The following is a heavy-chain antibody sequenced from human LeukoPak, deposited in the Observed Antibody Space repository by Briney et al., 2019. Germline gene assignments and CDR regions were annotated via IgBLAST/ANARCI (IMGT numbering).Heavy chain of an antibody. CDR2: IYTSGST. CDR3: ARGYGSGSYYLL. J-gene: IGHJ4*02. V-gene: IGHV4-4*07. D-gene: IGHD3-10*01. Sequence: NTSETLSLTCTVSGGSIRSYYWSWIRQPAGKGLEWIGRIYTSGSTNYNPSLKSRVTMSVDTSKNQFSLKLSSVTAADTAVYYCARGYGSGSYYLLWGQGTLVTVSS. CDR1: GGSIRSYY.